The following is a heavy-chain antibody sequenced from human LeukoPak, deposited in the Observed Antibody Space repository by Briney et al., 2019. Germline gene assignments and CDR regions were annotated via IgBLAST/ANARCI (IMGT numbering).Heavy chain of an antibody. Sequence: PSETLSLTCTVSGGSISSTSHYWGWIRQPPGKGLEWIGSIHYSGSTYYNPSLRSRVTISVDTSKNQFSLKLSSVTAADTATYYCARDNYGDYFAYYYIDVWGKGTTVTVSS. V-gene: IGHV4-39*07. CDR2: IHYSGST. D-gene: IGHD4-17*01. CDR1: GGSISSTSHY. CDR3: ARDNYGDYFAYYYIDV. J-gene: IGHJ6*03.